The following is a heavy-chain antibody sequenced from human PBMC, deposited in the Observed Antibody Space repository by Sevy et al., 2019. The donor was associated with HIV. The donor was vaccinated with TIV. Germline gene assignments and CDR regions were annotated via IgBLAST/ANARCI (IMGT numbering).Heavy chain of an antibody. D-gene: IGHD6-19*01. CDR3: ARHLLPRLVGEPH. CDR1: GGSISSSSYY. V-gene: IGHV4-39*01. CDR2: IYYSGST. Sequence: SETLSLTCTVSGGSISSSSYYWGWIRQPPGKGLEWIGSIYYSGSTYYNPSLKSRVTISVDTTKNQFSLKLSSVTAADTAVYHCARHLLPRLVGEPHWGQGTLVTVSS. J-gene: IGHJ4*02.